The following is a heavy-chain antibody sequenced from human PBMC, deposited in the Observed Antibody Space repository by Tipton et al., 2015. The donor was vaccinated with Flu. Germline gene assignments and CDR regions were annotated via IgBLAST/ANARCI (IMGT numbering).Heavy chain of an antibody. J-gene: IGHJ4*02. V-gene: IGHV4-30-2*01. D-gene: IGHD3-16*01. Sequence: TLSLTCSVSGDSMNTDDFSWSWIRQPPGKALEWIGYIYYNGNTFYNPSFRSRVSMSIDRSKTEFSLKLKSVTAADTAVYFCSRGLATFGPSTPFDQWGQGALVTVSS. CDR3: SRGLATFGPSTPFDQ. CDR2: IYYNGNT. CDR1: GDSMNTDDFS.